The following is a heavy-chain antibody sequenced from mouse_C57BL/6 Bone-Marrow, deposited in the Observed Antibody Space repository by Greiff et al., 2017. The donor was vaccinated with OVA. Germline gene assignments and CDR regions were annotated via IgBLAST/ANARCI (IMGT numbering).Heavy chain of an antibody. V-gene: IGHV10-1*01. CDR1: GFSFNTYA. Sequence: EVKVVESGGGLVQPKGSLKLSCAASGFSFNTYAMNWVRQAPGKGLEWVARIRSKSNNYATYYADSVKDRFTISRDDSESMLYLQMNNLKTEDTAMYYCVSSRGFFDYWGQGTTLTVSS. CDR3: VSSRGFFDY. J-gene: IGHJ2*01. CDR2: IRSKSNNYAT.